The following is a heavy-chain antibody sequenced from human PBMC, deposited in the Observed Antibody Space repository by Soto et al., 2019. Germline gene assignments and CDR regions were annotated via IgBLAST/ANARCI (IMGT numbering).Heavy chain of an antibody. Sequence: GGCLRLSCAAAGFTLRSYSMNWVRQAPGKGLEWVSSISSSSSYIYYADSVKGRFTISRDNAKNSLYLQMNSLRSEDTAVYYWARDDRLRYFDWPYYYGMDVWGQGTTVTVSS. V-gene: IGHV3-21*01. D-gene: IGHD3-9*01. J-gene: IGHJ6*02. CDR3: ARDDRLRYFDWPYYYGMDV. CDR1: GFTLRSYS. CDR2: ISSSSSYI.